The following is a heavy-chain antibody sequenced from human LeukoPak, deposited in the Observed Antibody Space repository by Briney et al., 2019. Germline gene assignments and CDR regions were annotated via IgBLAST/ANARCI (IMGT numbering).Heavy chain of an antibody. CDR1: GFTFSSYS. D-gene: IGHD3-10*01. CDR2: ISSSSSYI. V-gene: IGHV3-21*01. Sequence: PGGSLRLSCAASGFTFSSYSMNWVRQAPGKGLEWVSSISSSSSYIYYADSVKGRFTISRDNAKNSLYLQMNSLRVEDTAVYYCAKDRSTMVRGVIITPPFDYWGQGTLVTVSS. J-gene: IGHJ4*02. CDR3: AKDRSTMVRGVIITPPFDY.